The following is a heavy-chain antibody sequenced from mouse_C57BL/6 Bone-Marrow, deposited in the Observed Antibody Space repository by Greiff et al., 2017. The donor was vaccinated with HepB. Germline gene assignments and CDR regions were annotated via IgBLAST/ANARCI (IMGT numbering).Heavy chain of an antibody. CDR3: ARGYKLFYAVDY. D-gene: IGHD2-14*01. J-gene: IGHJ4*01. CDR2: IDPSDSYT. CDR1: GYTFTSYW. V-gene: IGHV1-69*01. Sequence: QVQLQQSGAELVMPGASVKLSCKASGYTFTSYWMHWVKQRPGQGLEWIGEIDPSDSYTNYNQKFKGKSTLTVDKSSSTAYMQLSSLTSEDSAVYYCARGYKLFYAVDYWGQGTSVTVSS.